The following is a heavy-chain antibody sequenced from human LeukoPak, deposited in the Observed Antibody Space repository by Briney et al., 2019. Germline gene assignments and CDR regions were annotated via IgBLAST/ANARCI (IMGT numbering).Heavy chain of an antibody. D-gene: IGHD1-26*01. CDR3: AKALLTEQDY. J-gene: IGHJ4*02. V-gene: IGHV3-48*03. Sequence: GGSLRLSCAASGFTFSSYEMNWVRQAPGKGLEWVSYISSSGSTIYYADSVKGRFTISRDNSKNTLYLQMNSLRAEDTAVYYCAKALLTEQDYWGQGTLVTVSS. CDR1: GFTFSSYE. CDR2: ISSSGSTI.